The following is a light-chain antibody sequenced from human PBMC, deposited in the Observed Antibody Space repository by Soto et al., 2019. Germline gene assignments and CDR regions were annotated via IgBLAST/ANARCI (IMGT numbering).Light chain of an antibody. J-gene: IGLJ2*01. Sequence: QSALTQPASVSGSPGQSITISCTGTNSDIGGYNYVSWYQQHPGKAPKLMIYDVSNRPSGVSNRFSGSKSANTASLTISGLQAEDEADYYCSSYTSSSTLYVVFGGGTKLTVL. CDR2: DVS. V-gene: IGLV2-14*01. CDR1: NSDIGGYNY. CDR3: SSYTSSSTLYVV.